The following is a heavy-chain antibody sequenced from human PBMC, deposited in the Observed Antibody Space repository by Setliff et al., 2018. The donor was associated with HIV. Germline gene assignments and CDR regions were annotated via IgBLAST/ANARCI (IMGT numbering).Heavy chain of an antibody. D-gene: IGHD1-26*01. CDR1: GRSIDDSY. J-gene: IGHJ6*02. V-gene: IGHV4-4*09. CDR2: IKTSGRT. CDR3: ARRSIVGVTRGFYYYGLDV. Sequence: SETLSLTCSVSGRSIDDSYWSWIRQSPGKGLEWIGFIKTSGRTNYKPSLKSRVTISLDTSKNQFSLRLNSVTATDTAVYYCARRSIVGVTRGFYYYGLDVWGQGTTVTVSS.